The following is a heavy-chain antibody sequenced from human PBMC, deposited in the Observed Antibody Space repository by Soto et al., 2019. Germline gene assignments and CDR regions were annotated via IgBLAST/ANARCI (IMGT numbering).Heavy chain of an antibody. J-gene: IGHJ4*02. Sequence: GGSLRLSCAASGFTFSSYWMSWVRQAPGKGLEWVANIKQDGSEKYYVDSVKGRFTISRDNAKNSLYLQMNSLRAEDTAVYYCACSSSWYTKNYFDYWGQGTLVTVSS. CDR3: ACSSSWYTKNYFDY. CDR2: IKQDGSEK. CDR1: GFTFSSYW. D-gene: IGHD6-13*01. V-gene: IGHV3-7*01.